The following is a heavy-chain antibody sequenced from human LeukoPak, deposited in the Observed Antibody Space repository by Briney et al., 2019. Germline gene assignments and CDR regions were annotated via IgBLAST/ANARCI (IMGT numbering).Heavy chain of an antibody. Sequence: PSETLSLTCAVHGGSFSGYYWSWIRQPPGKGLEWIGEINHSGSTNYNPSLKSRVTISVDTSKNQFSLKLSSVTAADTAVYYCARAPPYIVVVPAARGGRYGMDVWGQGTTVTVSS. J-gene: IGHJ6*02. CDR1: GGSFSGYY. V-gene: IGHV4-34*01. CDR3: ARAPPYIVVVPAARGGRYGMDV. D-gene: IGHD2-2*01. CDR2: INHSGST.